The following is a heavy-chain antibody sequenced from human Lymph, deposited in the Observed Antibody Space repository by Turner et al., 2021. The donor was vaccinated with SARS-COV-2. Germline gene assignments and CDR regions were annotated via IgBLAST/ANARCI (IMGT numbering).Heavy chain of an antibody. CDR3: ARDLGPLAFDI. J-gene: IGHJ3*02. V-gene: IGHV3-53*01. CDR2: IYFGGTT. CDR1: GFTVSSNY. Sequence: EVQLVEPGGGLIQPGGSLRFYCAASGFTVSSNYMSWVSQAPGKGLEWVSVIYFGGTTYYADSVKGRFTISRDNSKNTLYLQMNSLRAEGTAVYYCARDLGPLAFDIWGQGTMVTVSS.